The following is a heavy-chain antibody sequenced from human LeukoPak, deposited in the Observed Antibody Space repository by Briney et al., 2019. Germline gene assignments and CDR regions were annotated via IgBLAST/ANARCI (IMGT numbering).Heavy chain of an antibody. CDR2: INPNSGGT. J-gene: IGHJ4*02. D-gene: IGHD3-9*01. CDR1: GYTFTGYY. Sequence: ASVKVSCKASGYTFTGYYMHWVRQAPGQGLEWMGWINPNSGGTNYAQKFQGRVTMTRDTSISTAYMELSRLRSDDTAVYYCARECTPYYDILTGYQKPKPFDYWGQGTLVTVSS. V-gene: IGHV1-2*02. CDR3: ARECTPYYDILTGYQKPKPFDY.